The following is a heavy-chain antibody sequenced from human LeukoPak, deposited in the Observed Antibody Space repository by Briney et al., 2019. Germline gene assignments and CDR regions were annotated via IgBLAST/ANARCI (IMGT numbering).Heavy chain of an antibody. V-gene: IGHV3-21*01. CDR2: ISSSSSYI. CDR1: GFTFSSYS. J-gene: IGHJ4*02. CDR3: ARDSRYFDWSPFDY. Sequence: GGSLRLSCAASGFTFSSYSMNWVRQAPGKGLEWVSSISSSSSYIYYADSVKGRFTISRDNAKNSLYLQMNSLRAEDTAVYYCARDSRYFDWSPFDYWGQGTLVTVS. D-gene: IGHD3-9*01.